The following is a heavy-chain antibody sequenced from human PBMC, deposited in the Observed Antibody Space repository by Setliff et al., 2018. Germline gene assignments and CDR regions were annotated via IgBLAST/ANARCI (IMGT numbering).Heavy chain of an antibody. D-gene: IGHD4-17*01. V-gene: IGHV4-38-2*01. J-gene: IGHJ4*02. CDR1: GFTFSDYY. CDR2: IYHSGST. CDR3: ARGGLRWFNFDY. Sequence: SETLRLSCAASGFTFSDYYMSWIRQAPGKGLEWIGSIYHSGSTYDNPSLKSRVTISVDTSKNQFYLKLSSVTAADTAVYYCARGGLRWFNFDYWGQGTLVTAPQ.